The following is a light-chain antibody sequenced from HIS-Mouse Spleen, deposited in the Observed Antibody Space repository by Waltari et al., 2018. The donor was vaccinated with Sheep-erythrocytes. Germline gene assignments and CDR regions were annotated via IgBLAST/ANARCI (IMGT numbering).Light chain of an antibody. CDR1: SSDVWSYNL. J-gene: IGLJ3*02. V-gene: IGLV2-23*01. CDR3: CSYAGSSTPWV. Sequence: QSALTQPASVSGSPGQSITISCTGTSSDVWSYNLFSWYQQHPGKAPKLMIYEGSKRPSGVSNRFSGSKSGNTASLTISGLQAEDEADYYCCSYAGSSTPWVFGGGTKLTFL. CDR2: EGS.